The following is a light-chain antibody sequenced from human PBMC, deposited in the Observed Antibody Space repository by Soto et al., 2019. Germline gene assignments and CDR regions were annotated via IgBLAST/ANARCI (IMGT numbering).Light chain of an antibody. CDR3: LQYGSTPGT. CDR1: QSIPNSY. Sequence: EIVLTQSPCTLSLSPGERATLSCRASQSIPNSYLSWYQHKPGQAPRLLIHGASSRATGTPDRFSGSGSGTDFTLIIDRLEPEDFALYYCLQYGSTPGTFGQGTKVDLK. J-gene: IGKJ1*01. CDR2: GAS. V-gene: IGKV3-20*01.